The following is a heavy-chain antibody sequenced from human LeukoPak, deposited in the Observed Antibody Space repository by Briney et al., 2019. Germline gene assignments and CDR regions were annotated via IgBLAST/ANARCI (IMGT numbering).Heavy chain of an antibody. V-gene: IGHV4-59*08. CDR3: AIVGATGHFDY. Sequence: SETLSLTCTVSGGSISSYCWSWIRQPPGKGLEWIGYIYYSGSTNYNPSLKSRVTISVDTSKNQFSLKLSSVTAADTAVYYCAIVGATGHFDYWGQGTLVTVSS. J-gene: IGHJ4*02. CDR1: GGSISSYC. CDR2: IYYSGST. D-gene: IGHD1-26*01.